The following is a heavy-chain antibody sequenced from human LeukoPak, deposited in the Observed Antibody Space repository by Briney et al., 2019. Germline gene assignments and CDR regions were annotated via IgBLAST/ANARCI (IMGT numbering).Heavy chain of an antibody. V-gene: IGHV3-30*09. D-gene: IGHD3-16*01. CDR3: ARGLLCSIMTCPREDNWFDP. CDR1: GFTFRSYA. J-gene: IGHJ5*02. CDR2: ISYDGRKK. Sequence: GGSLRLSCPCSGFTFRSYAMHWVRQAPGKGLEWVAVISYDGRKKYYADSVKGRFAISRDNSKNTLYLQMNSLRPEDTAVYYCARGLLCSIMTCPREDNWFDPWGQGTLVTVSS.